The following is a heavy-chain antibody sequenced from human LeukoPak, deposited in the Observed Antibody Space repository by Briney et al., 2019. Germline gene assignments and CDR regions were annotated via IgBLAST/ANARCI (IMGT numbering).Heavy chain of an antibody. D-gene: IGHD3-3*01. Sequence: PSETLSLTCAVSGGSISSGGYYWSWIRQPAGKGLEYIGRTHSSGSTYYNPSLKSRVTMSIDTSKNEISLKLSSVTAADTAVYYCARIYYDFWSGYYTPRYFDYWGQGTLVTVSS. CDR1: GGSISSGGYY. CDR3: ARIYYDFWSGYYTPRYFDY. J-gene: IGHJ4*02. CDR2: THSSGST. V-gene: IGHV4-61*02.